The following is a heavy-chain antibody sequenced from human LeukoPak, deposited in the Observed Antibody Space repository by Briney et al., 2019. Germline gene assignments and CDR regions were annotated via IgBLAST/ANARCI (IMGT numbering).Heavy chain of an antibody. D-gene: IGHD3-22*01. J-gene: IGHJ5*02. V-gene: IGHV1-18*01. Sequence: ASVKVSCKASGYIFTSYGIIWVRQAPGQGLEWMGWISVYNGNTNYPQRLQGRVTMTTDTSTTTAYMELRSLRSDDTAVYYCARDINGYYYDSHGYYPTDLWGQGTLVTDSS. CDR2: ISVYNGNT. CDR1: GYIFTSYG. CDR3: ARDINGYYYDSHGYYPTDL.